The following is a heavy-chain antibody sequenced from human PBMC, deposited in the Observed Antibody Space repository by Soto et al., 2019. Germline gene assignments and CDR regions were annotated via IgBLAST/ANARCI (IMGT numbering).Heavy chain of an antibody. CDR3: ARIYRYYYDSSGYPDY. V-gene: IGHV3-48*01. J-gene: IGHJ4*02. Sequence: GGSLRLSCAASGFTFSSYSMNWVRQAPGKGLEWVSYISSSSSTIYYADSVKGRFTISRDNAKNSLYLQMNSLRAEDTAVYYCARIYRYYYDSSGYPDYWGQGTLVTVSS. D-gene: IGHD3-22*01. CDR2: ISSSSSTI. CDR1: GFTFSSYS.